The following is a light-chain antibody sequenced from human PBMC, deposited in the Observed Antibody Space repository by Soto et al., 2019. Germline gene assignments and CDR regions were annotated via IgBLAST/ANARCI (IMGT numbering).Light chain of an antibody. CDR3: SSYTSSKTEV. CDR2: DVS. V-gene: IGLV2-14*01. J-gene: IGLJ1*01. CDR1: SSDDGGYNY. Sequence: LTQPASVSGSPGQSITISCTGTSSDDGGYNYVSWYQQHPGKAPKLMIYDVSNRPSGVSNRFSGSKSGSTASLTISRFQFEDEAVYYCSSYTSSKTEVFGTGPKFTVL.